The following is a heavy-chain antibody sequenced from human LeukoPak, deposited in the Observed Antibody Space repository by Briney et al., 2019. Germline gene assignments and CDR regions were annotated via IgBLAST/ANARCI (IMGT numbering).Heavy chain of an antibody. CDR2: IYYSGST. V-gene: IGHV4-30-4*01. CDR3: VRDWEMATRFDY. CDR1: GGSISSGDYY. J-gene: IGHJ4*02. Sequence: SETLSLTCTVSGGSISSGDYYWSWIRQPPGKGLEWIGYIYYSGSTYYNPSLKSRVTISVDTSKNQFSLKLSSVTAADTAVYYCVRDWEMATRFDYWGQGTLVTVSS. D-gene: IGHD5-24*01.